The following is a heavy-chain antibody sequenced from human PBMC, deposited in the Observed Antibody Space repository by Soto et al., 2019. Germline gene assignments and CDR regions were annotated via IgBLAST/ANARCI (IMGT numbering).Heavy chain of an antibody. J-gene: IGHJ5*02. CDR1: GFTFSSYG. Sequence: QVQLVESGGGVVRPGRSLRLSCAASGFTFSSYGMHWVRQAPGTGLEWVAVISYDGSNKYYADSVKGRFTISRDNSKNTLYLQMNVVEAEDTVVYYCAKDLCRYCSSTSCYASPPDFDPWGQGTLVSVSS. CDR3: AKDLCRYCSSTSCYASPPDFDP. V-gene: IGHV3-30*18. D-gene: IGHD2-2*01. CDR2: ISYDGSNK.